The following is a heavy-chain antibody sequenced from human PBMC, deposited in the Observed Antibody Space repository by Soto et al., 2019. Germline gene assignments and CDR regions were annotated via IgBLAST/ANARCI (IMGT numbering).Heavy chain of an antibody. CDR3: ARSDHEVPYYGMDV. Sequence: QVQLVQSGAEVKKPGSSVNVSCKASGGTFSNYVVNWVRQAPGQGLEWMGRIIPISGAANYAQKFQGRVTITADKSTSTSYMELSSLRSEDTAVYYCARSDHEVPYYGMDVWGQGTTVTVSS. CDR1: GGTFSNYV. CDR2: IIPISGAA. V-gene: IGHV1-69*06. D-gene: IGHD1-1*01. J-gene: IGHJ6*02.